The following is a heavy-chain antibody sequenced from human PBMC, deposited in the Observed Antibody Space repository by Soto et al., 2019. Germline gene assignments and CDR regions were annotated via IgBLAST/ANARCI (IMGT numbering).Heavy chain of an antibody. V-gene: IGHV4-34*01. CDR3: ARAHIVVVTAAYYYYYGMDV. Sequence: PSETLSLTCAVYGGSFSGYYWSWIRQPPGKGLEWIGEINHSGSTNYNPSLKSRVTISVDTSKNQSSLKLSSVTAADTAVYYCARAHIVVVTAAYYYYYGMDVWGQGTTVTVSS. J-gene: IGHJ6*02. CDR2: INHSGST. D-gene: IGHD2-21*02. CDR1: GGSFSGYY.